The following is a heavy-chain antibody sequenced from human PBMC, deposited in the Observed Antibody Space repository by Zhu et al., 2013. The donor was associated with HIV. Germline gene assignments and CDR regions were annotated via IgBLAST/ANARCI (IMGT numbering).Heavy chain of an antibody. D-gene: IGHD6-6*01. V-gene: IGHV1-69*01. Sequence: QVQLVQSGAEVKKPGSSVKVSCKASGGTFSSYAISWVRQAPGQGLEWMGGIIPIFGTANYAQKFQGRVTITADESTSTAYMELSSLRSEDTAVYYCARVSSSLADYYYYGMDVWGQGDHGHRLL. J-gene: IGHJ6*02. CDR1: GGTFSSYA. CDR3: ARVSSSLADYYYYGMDV. CDR2: IIPIFGTA.